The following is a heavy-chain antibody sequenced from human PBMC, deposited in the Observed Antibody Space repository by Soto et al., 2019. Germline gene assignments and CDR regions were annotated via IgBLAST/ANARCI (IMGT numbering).Heavy chain of an antibody. V-gene: IGHV1-18*01. CDR3: ARDAPGGDYGGGGEEFDY. CDR1: GYTFTSYG. CDR2: ISAYNGNT. Sequence: ASVKVSCKASGYTFTSYGISWVRQAPGQGLEWMGWISAYNGNTNYAQKLQGRVTMTTDTSTSTAYMELRSLRSDDTAVYYCARDAPGGDYGGGGEEFDYWGQGTLVTVSS. J-gene: IGHJ4*02. D-gene: IGHD4-17*01.